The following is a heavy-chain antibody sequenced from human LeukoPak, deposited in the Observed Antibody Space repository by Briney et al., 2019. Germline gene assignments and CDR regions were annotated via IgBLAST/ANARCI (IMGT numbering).Heavy chain of an antibody. CDR1: GFTVSSNY. CDR2: IYSGGST. CDR3: ARANFRGSGGSFDY. V-gene: IGHV3-66*02. D-gene: IGHD3-10*01. J-gene: IGHJ4*02. Sequence: SGGSLRLSCAASGFTVSSNYMSWVRQAPGKGLEWVSVIYSGGSTYYADSVKGRFTISRDNSKNTLYLQMNSLRAEDTAVYYCARANFRGSGGSFDYWGQGTLVTVSS.